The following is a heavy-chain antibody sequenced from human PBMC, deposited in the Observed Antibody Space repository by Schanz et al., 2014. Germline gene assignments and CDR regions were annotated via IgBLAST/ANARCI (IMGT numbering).Heavy chain of an antibody. J-gene: IGHJ4*02. CDR2: IYPNSGGT. CDR3: ARGLVRYFDF. D-gene: IGHD6-19*01. CDR1: GYTFTGYY. Sequence: QVQLVQSGAEVKKPGASVKVSCKASGYTFTGYYLHWVRQAPGQGLEWMGRIYPNSGGTMYAEKFQGRVTVTRDTSTSTAYMELRSLRSDDTAVYYCARGLVRYFDFGGQGSLVTVSS. V-gene: IGHV1-2*06.